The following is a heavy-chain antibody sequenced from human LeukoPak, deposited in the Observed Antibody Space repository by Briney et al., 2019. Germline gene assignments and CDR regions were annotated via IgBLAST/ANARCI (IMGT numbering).Heavy chain of an antibody. CDR1: GFTFSGYY. D-gene: IGHD3-3*01. V-gene: IGHV3-11*01. CDR2: ISSSGSTI. CDR3: ARSTQYDFWSGSLGWFDP. Sequence: GGSLRLSCAASGFTFSGYYMSWICQAPGKGLEWVSYISSSGSTIYYADSVKGRFTISRDNAKNSLYLQMNSPRAEDTAVYYCARSTQYDFWSGSLGWFDPWGQGTLVTVSS. J-gene: IGHJ5*02.